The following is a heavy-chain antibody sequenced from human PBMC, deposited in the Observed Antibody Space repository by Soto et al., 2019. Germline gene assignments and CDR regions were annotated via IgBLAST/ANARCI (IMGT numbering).Heavy chain of an antibody. V-gene: IGHV1-18*01. D-gene: IGHD3-10*01. CDR1: GYTFTSYG. J-gene: IGHJ5*02. Sequence: GASVKVSCKASGYTFTSYGISWVRQAPGQGLEWMGWISAYNGNTNYAQKLQGRVTMTTDTSTSTAYMELRSLRSDDTAVYYCARFYYYGSGSYPRGYWFDPWGQGTLVTVSS. CDR3: ARFYYYGSGSYPRGYWFDP. CDR2: ISAYNGNT.